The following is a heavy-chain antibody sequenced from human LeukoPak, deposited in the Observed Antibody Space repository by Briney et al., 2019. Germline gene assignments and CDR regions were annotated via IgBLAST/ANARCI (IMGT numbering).Heavy chain of an antibody. CDR2: ISWNSASV. V-gene: IGHV3-9*01. Sequence: SLRLSCEASGFTFDDYGMHWVRQAPGKGLEWASTISWNSASVGYVDSVKGRFTISRDNAKKTLYLQMNGLRPEDTALYYCAKDYGYSSSWYDYWGQGTLVTVSS. J-gene: IGHJ4*02. CDR3: AKDYGYSSSWYDY. D-gene: IGHD6-13*01. CDR1: GFTFDDYG.